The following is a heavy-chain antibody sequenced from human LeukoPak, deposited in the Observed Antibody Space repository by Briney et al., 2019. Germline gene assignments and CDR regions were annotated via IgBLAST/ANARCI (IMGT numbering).Heavy chain of an antibody. V-gene: IGHV4-31*03. CDR1: GGSISSGGYY. Sequence: SQTLSLTCTVSGGSISSGGYYWSWIRQHPGKGLEWIGYIYYSGSTYYNPSLKSRVTISVDTSKNQFSLKLSSVTAADTAVYYCAIHVGYCSGGSCYSPLYYFDYGGQGTLVTVSS. CDR2: IYYSGST. J-gene: IGHJ4*02. CDR3: AIHVGYCSGGSCYSPLYYFDY. D-gene: IGHD2-15*01.